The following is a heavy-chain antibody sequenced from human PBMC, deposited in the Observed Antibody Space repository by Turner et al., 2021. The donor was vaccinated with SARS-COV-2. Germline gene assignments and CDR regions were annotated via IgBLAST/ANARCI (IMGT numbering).Heavy chain of an antibody. Sequence: EVQLVESGGGLVQPGGSLRPSCAASGFTFSSYWMSWVRQAPGKGVEWVANIKQDGSEKFYVDSVKGRFTISRDNSKNTLYLQMNSLRAEDTAVYYCARDPPTSLTAAGTILPFDYWGQGTLVTVSS. D-gene: IGHD6-13*01. J-gene: IGHJ4*02. CDR2: IKQDGSEK. CDR1: GFTFSSYW. CDR3: ARDPPTSLTAAGTILPFDY. V-gene: IGHV3-7*01.